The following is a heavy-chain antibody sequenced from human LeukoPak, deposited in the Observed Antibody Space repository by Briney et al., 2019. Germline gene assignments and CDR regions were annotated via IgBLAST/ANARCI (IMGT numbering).Heavy chain of an antibody. Sequence: PGGSLRLSCAAYRFTFSGYSMNWVRQAPGKGLEWVSYTTTGSTTTYYTDSVKGRFTISRDVAKNSLYPQMNSLSAEDTSVYYCARILPPGEYCDCMDVWGKGTTVTVSS. CDR3: ARILPPGEYCDCMDV. V-gene: IGHV3-48*01. CDR2: TTTGSTTT. CDR1: RFTFSGYS. D-gene: IGHD1-1*01. J-gene: IGHJ6*03.